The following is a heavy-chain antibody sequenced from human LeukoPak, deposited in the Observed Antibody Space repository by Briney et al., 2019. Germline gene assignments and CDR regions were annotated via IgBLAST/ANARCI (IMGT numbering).Heavy chain of an antibody. V-gene: IGHV3-23*01. J-gene: IGHJ4*02. CDR1: GFTFSSYG. CDR3: ARVMIAAADGAPSYYFDY. D-gene: IGHD6-13*01. CDR2: ISGSGGSI. Sequence: AGGSLRLSCAASGFTFSSYGMSWVRQAPGKGLEWVSAISGSGGSIYYADSVKGRFTISRDNAKNSLYLQMNSLRAEDTAVYYCARVMIAAADGAPSYYFDYWGQGTLVTVSS.